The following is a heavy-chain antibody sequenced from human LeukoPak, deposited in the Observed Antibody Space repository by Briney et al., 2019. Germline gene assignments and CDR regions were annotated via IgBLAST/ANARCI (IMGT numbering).Heavy chain of an antibody. CDR3: ASQYSSSWNFDS. CDR2: ISSSGSTI. D-gene: IGHD6-13*01. Sequence: GGSLRLSCAASGFTFTKYGIHWVRQAPGKGLEWVSYISSSGSTIYYADSVNGRFTISRDNAKNSLYLQMNSLRAEDTAVYYCASQYSSSWNFDSWGQGTLVTVSS. V-gene: IGHV3-48*03. CDR1: GFTFTKYG. J-gene: IGHJ4*02.